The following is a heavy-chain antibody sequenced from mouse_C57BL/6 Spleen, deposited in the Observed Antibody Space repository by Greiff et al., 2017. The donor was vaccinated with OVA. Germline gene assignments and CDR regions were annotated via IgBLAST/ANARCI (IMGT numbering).Heavy chain of an antibody. J-gene: IGHJ4*01. CDR3: ATDYGEYYAMDY. V-gene: IGHV5-17*01. D-gene: IGHD2-4*01. CDR1: GFTFSDYG. CDR2: ISSGSSTI. Sequence: EVQVVESGGGLVKPGGSLKLSCAASGFTFSDYGMHWVRQAPEKGLEWVAYISSGSSTIYYADTVKGRFTISRDNAENTLCLQMTSLRAEDTAMYYCATDYGEYYAMDYWGQGTSVTVSS.